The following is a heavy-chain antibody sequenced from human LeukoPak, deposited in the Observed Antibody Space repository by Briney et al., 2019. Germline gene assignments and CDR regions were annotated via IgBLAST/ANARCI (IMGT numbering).Heavy chain of an antibody. CDR2: IIPIFGTA. CDR1: GGTFSSYA. CDR3: ARAQGAYWGGDCYWSPDDAFDI. Sequence: SVKVSCKASGGTFSSYAISWVRQAPGQGLEWMGGIIPIFGTANYAQKFQGRVTITADESTSTAYMELSSLRSEDTAVYYCARAQGAYWGGDCYWSPDDAFDIWGQGTMVTVSS. J-gene: IGHJ3*02. V-gene: IGHV1-69*13. D-gene: IGHD2-21*02.